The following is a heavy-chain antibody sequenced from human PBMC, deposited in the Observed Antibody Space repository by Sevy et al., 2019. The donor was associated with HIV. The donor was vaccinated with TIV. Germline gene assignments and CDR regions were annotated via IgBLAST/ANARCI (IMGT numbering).Heavy chain of an antibody. CDR2: SSSSRSYI. CDR3: ARAWTTVTSTPTFDY. J-gene: IGHJ4*02. V-gene: IGHV3-21*01. Sequence: GGSLRLSCAASGFTFNTYTMNWVRQAPGKGLEWVSSSSSSRSYIYYADSVKGRFTISRDNAKNSLYLQMDSLTAEDTAVYYCARAWTTVTSTPTFDYWGQGILVTVSS. CDR1: GFTFNTYT. D-gene: IGHD4-17*01.